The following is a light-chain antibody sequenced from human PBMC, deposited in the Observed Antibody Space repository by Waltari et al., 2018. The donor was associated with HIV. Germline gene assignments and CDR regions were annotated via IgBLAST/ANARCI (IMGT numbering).Light chain of an antibody. CDR1: TSNIGTNS. V-gene: IGLV1-44*01. J-gene: IGLJ3*02. CDR2: PDN. Sequence: QSVVTQPPSASGAPGQRVTISCSGSTSNIGTNSVSWYQQFPGTAPKLLIYPDNERPSGVPDRFSGSKSGTSASLAISGLQSEDEADYYCATWDDRLNYWV. CDR3: ATWDDRLNYWV.